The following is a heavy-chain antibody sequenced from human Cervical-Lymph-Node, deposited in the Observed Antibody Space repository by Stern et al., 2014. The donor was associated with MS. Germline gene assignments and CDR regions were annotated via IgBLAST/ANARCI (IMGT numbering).Heavy chain of an antibody. CDR3: TRDSLDGYFSPFDY. Sequence: VQLVQSGASVKVSCKTSGYTFTSHDLNWVRQAPGQALEWLGCMNPDSGDTAYAERFEDRVTMSANASISTAYLELSSLTSEDTAVYYCTRDSLDGYFSPFDYWGQGTLITISS. J-gene: IGHJ4*02. V-gene: IGHV1-8*01. CDR2: MNPDSGDT. CDR1: GYTFTSHD. D-gene: IGHD3-22*01.